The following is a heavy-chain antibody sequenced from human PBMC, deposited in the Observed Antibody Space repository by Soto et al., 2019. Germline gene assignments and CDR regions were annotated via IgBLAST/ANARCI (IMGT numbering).Heavy chain of an antibody. CDR3: ARGTITDAFDI. V-gene: IGHV3-53*04. CDR1: GFTVSSNY. CDR2: IYSGGST. J-gene: IGHJ3*02. D-gene: IGHD3-10*01. Sequence: EVQLVESGGGLVQPGGSLRLSCAASGFTVSSNYMSWVRQAPGKGLEWVSVIYSGGSTYYADSVKGRFTISRHNSKNTLYLQMNSLRAEDTDVYYCARGTITDAFDIWCQGTMVTVSS.